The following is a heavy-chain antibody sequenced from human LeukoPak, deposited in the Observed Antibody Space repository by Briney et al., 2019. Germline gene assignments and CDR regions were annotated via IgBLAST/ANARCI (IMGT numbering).Heavy chain of an antibody. CDR3: ARVDGGYYYYYGMDV. D-gene: IGHD2-15*01. Sequence: ASLKVSCKACGYTFTGYAMHWVRQAPGQRLEWMGWINAGNGNTKYSQKIQGRVTITRDTSASTAYMELSSLRSEDTAVYYCARVDGGYYYYYGMDVWGQGTTVTVSS. CDR2: INAGNGNT. J-gene: IGHJ6*02. V-gene: IGHV1-3*01. CDR1: GYTFTGYA.